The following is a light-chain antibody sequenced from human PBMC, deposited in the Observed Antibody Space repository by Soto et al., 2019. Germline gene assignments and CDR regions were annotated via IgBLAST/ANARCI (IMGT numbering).Light chain of an antibody. CDR2: LGS. Sequence: EIVMTQSPLSLSVTPGEPASISCRSSQSLLHSNGYSYLDWYLQKPGQSPQLLIYLGSNRASGVPDRFSGSGSGTDFTLRISRVEAEDVGVYYCMQVQQCLYSFGQGTKLEIK. CDR3: MQVQQCLYS. CDR1: QSLLHSNGYSY. J-gene: IGKJ2*03. V-gene: IGKV2-28*01.